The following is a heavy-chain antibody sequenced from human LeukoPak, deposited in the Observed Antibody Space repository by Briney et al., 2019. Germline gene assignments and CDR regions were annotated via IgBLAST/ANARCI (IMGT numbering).Heavy chain of an antibody. CDR3: ARVGRYSGSFNYFDY. D-gene: IGHD1-26*01. CDR1: GFTVSSNY. J-gene: IGHJ4*02. CDR2: IYSGGST. Sequence: GGSLRLSCAVSGFTVSSNYMSWVRDAPGKGLEWGSVIYSGGSTYYADSVQRRFTISTDNSKNTLYLQMNSLRAEDTAVYYCARVGRYSGSFNYFDYWGQGTLVTVSS. V-gene: IGHV3-53*01.